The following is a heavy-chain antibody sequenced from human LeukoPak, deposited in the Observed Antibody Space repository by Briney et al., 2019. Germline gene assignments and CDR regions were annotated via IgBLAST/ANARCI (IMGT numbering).Heavy chain of an antibody. V-gene: IGHV1-46*01. D-gene: IGHD2-2*01. CDR2: INPSGGST. J-gene: IGHJ4*02. CDR1: GYTFTSYD. CDR3: AKRLSVVPAAREVY. Sequence: ASVKVSCKASGYTFTSYDINWVRQATGQGLEWMGIINPSGGSTSYAQKFQGRVTMTEDTSTDTAYMELSSLRSEDTAVYYCAKRLSVVPAAREVYWGQGTLVTVSS.